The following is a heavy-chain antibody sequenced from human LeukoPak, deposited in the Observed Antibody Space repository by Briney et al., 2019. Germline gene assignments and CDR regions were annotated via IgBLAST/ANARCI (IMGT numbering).Heavy chain of an antibody. CDR2: ISAYNGNT. Sequence: ASVKVSCKASGYTFTSYGISWVRQAPGQGLEWMGWISAYNGNTNYAQKLQGRVTMTTDTSTSTAYMELSSLRSEDTAVYYCARGVVDWCYYGSGSEAFDIWGQGTMVTVSS. D-gene: IGHD3-10*01. J-gene: IGHJ3*02. V-gene: IGHV1-18*01. CDR3: ARGVVDWCYYGSGSEAFDI. CDR1: GYTFTSYG.